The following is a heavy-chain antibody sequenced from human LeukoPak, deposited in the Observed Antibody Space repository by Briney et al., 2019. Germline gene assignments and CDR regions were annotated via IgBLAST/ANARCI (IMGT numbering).Heavy chain of an antibody. CDR2: ISWDGGSK. D-gene: IGHD1-26*01. Sequence: GGSLRLSCAASGFIFNNYMMHWVRHVPEKGLEWVSLISWDGGSKYYADTVKGRFTISRDNSDNSLFLQMSSLKTEDTALYYCAKARGPFDDGLDLWGRGTLVTVSS. CDR1: GFIFNNYM. V-gene: IGHV3-43*01. J-gene: IGHJ3*01. CDR3: AKARGPFDDGLDL.